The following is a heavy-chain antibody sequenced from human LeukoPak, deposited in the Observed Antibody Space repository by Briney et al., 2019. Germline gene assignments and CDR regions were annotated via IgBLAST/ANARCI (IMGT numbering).Heavy chain of an antibody. D-gene: IGHD2-15*01. Sequence: GESLKISCKGSGYNFTNYWIGWVRQMPGKGLEWMGIIYPGGSDTGYSPSFQGQVTISADKSIRTAYLQWSSLKASDTAMYYCARSSVEVAAQIDYWGQGTLVTVSS. J-gene: IGHJ4*02. CDR2: IYPGGSDT. CDR1: GYNFTNYW. V-gene: IGHV5-51*01. CDR3: ARSSVEVAAQIDY.